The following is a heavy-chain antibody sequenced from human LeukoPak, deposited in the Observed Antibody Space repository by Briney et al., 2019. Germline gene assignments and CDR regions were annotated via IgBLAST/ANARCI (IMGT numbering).Heavy chain of an antibody. CDR1: GITFNNYG. CDR3: AKDQAYYFSFADY. D-gene: IGHD2/OR15-2a*01. V-gene: IGHV3-33*06. J-gene: IGHJ4*02. Sequence: GRSLRLSCAASGITFNNYGMHWVRQAPGKGREWVAVIFYDGSTQHYADSVKGRFTISRDNSKNTVYLQMNNLRAEDTAVYYCAKDQAYYFSFADYWGQGTRVTVSS. CDR2: IFYDGSTQ.